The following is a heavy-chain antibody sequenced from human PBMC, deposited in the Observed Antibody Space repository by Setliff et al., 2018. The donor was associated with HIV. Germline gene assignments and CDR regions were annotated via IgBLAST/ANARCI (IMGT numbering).Heavy chain of an antibody. CDR2: IYYSGST. V-gene: IGHV4-59*08. Sequence: SETLSLTCTVSGGSISNYYWTWIRQPPGKGLEWIGYIYYSGSTNYNPSLKSRVTISVITSKNQFSLKLTSVTAADTAVYYCATGSGWPLLGYWGQGTLVTVSS. CDR3: ATGSGWPLLGY. CDR1: GGSISNYY. D-gene: IGHD6-19*01. J-gene: IGHJ4*02.